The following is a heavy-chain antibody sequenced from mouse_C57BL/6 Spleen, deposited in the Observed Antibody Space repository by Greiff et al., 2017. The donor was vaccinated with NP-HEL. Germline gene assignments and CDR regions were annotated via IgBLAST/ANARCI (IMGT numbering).Heavy chain of an antibody. CDR2: ISSGGSYT. CDR3: ARMGLGRGYFDY. CDR1: GFTFSSYG. Sequence: EVKVVESGGDLVKPGGSLKLSCAASGFTFSSYGMSWVRQTPDKRLEWVATISSGGSYTYYPDSVKGRFTISRDNAKNTLYLQMSSLKSEDTAMYYCARMGLGRGYFDYWGQGTTLTVSS. D-gene: IGHD3-1*01. J-gene: IGHJ2*01. V-gene: IGHV5-6*01.